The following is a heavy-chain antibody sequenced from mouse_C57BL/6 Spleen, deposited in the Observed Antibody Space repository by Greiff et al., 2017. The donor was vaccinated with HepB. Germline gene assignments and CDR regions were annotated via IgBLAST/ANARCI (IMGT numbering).Heavy chain of an antibody. CDR3: ARSPSYYSNYGYFDY. V-gene: IGHV5-16*01. D-gene: IGHD2-5*01. J-gene: IGHJ2*01. CDR1: GFTFSDYY. CDR2: INYDGSST. Sequence: EVQRVESEGGLVQPGSSMKLSCTASGFTFSDYYMAWVRQVPEKGLEWVANINYDGSSTYYLDSLKSRFIISRDNAKNILYLQMSSLKSEDTATYYCARSPSYYSNYGYFDYWGQGTTLTVSS.